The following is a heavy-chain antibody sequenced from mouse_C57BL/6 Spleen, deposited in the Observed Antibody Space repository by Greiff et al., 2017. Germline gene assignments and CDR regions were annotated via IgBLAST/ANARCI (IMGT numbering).Heavy chain of an antibody. D-gene: IGHD6-5*01. CDR1: GYTFTSYW. Sequence: VQLQQPGAELVKPGASVKLSCKASGYTFTSYWMHWVKQRPGQGLEWIGMIHPNSGSTNYNEKFKSKATLTVDKSSSTAYMQLSSLTSEDSAVYYCAIAYGNYYAMDYWGQGTSVTVSS. V-gene: IGHV1-64*01. CDR3: AIAYGNYYAMDY. J-gene: IGHJ4*01. CDR2: IHPNSGST.